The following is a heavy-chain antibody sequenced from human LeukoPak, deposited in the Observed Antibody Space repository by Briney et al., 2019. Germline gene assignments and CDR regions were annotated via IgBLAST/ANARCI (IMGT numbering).Heavy chain of an antibody. J-gene: IGHJ3*02. CDR3: ARSLGIAVAGTWGDAFDI. Sequence: WASVKVSCKASGGTFSSYAISWVRQAPGQGLEWMGGIIPIFGTANYAQKFQGRVTITADESTSTAYMELSSLRSEDTAVYYCARSLGIAVAGTWGDAFDIWGQGTMVTVSS. CDR1: GGTFSSYA. D-gene: IGHD6-19*01. V-gene: IGHV1-69*13. CDR2: IIPIFGTA.